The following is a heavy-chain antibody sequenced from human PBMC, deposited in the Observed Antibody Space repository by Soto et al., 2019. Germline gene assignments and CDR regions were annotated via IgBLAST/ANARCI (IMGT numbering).Heavy chain of an antibody. D-gene: IGHD3-10*01. J-gene: IGHJ4*02. CDR1: GFTFSIYS. Sequence: GGSLRLSCAASGFTFSIYSMNWVRQAPGKGLEWVSSIIRGGAGTFYADSVKGRFTISRDNSKNTLYLQMNSLRAEDTAVYYCAKVGSGSEIDYWGQGTLVTVSS. V-gene: IGHV3-23*01. CDR3: AKVGSGSEIDY. CDR2: IIRGGAGT.